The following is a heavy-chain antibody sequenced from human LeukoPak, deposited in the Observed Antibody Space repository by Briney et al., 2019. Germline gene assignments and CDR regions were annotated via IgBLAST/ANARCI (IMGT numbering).Heavy chain of an antibody. Sequence: GGSLRLSCAASGFTFSSYAMSWVRQAPGKGLEWVSAISGSGGSTYYADSVKGRFTISRDNSKNTLYLQMNSLRAEDTAVYYCLGVTVTTPFGYWGQGTLVTVSS. CDR2: ISGSGGST. V-gene: IGHV3-23*01. CDR1: GFTFSSYA. CDR3: LGVTVTTPFGY. J-gene: IGHJ4*02. D-gene: IGHD4-17*01.